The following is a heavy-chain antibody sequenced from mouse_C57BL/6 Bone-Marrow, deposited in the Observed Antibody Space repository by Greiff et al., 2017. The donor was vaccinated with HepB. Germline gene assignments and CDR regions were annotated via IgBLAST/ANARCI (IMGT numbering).Heavy chain of an antibody. V-gene: IGHV1-63*01. CDR3: ARWGTTYYFDY. J-gene: IGHJ2*01. CDR2: IYPGGGYT. Sequence: QVQLQQSGAELVRPGTSVKMSCKASGYTFTNYWIGWAKQRPGHGLEWIGDIYPGGGYTNYNEKFKGKATLTADKSSSTAYMHFSSLTSEDSAIYYCARWGTTYYFDYWGQGTTLTVSS. CDR1: GYTFTNYW. D-gene: IGHD1-1*01.